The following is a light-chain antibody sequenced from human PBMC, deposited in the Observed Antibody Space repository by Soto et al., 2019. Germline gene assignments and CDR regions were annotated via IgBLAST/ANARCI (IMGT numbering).Light chain of an antibody. V-gene: IGLV1-40*01. J-gene: IGLJ3*02. CDR3: QSHDSSLSAWV. CDR2: DNN. CDR1: SSNIGAGYD. Sequence: QSVLTQPPSVSGAPGQRVTISCTGSSSNIGAGYDVHWYQQLPGTTPKLLIYDNNKRPSGVPDRFSGSKSGTSASLAITGLQAGDEADYYCQSHDSSLSAWVFGGGTKVTVL.